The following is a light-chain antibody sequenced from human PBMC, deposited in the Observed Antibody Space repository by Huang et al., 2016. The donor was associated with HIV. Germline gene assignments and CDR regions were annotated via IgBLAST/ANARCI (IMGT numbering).Light chain of an antibody. CDR1: QDINNF. Sequence: DIQMTQPPSSLSASVGDRVTITCQASQDINNFLNWYQQKTGKAPKLLILDASNLQTGVPSRFSGSGSGTHFTFTITSLQRDDIGTYYCQQYDDVPISFGGGTKV. J-gene: IGKJ4*01. CDR3: QQYDDVPIS. CDR2: DAS. V-gene: IGKV1-33*01.